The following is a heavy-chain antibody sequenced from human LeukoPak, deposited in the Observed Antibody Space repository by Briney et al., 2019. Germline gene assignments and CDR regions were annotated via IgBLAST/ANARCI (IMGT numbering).Heavy chain of an antibody. CDR3: ARQTAMGRSGDH. V-gene: IGHV5-51*01. CDR1: GYSFTSYW. CDR2: IDPSGYAT. D-gene: IGHD5-18*01. Sequence: GESLKISCKASGYSFTSYWIGWVRQMPGEGVGWMGIIDPSGYATRYPPSFQGHVTISAANSLSTAYPQWNRLKDSDSVMYYGARQTAMGRSGDHGGQGTLVTVSS. J-gene: IGHJ4*02.